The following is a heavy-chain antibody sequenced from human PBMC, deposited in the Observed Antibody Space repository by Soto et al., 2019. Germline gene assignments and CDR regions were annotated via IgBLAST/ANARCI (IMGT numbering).Heavy chain of an antibody. CDR2: IYHSGST. Sequence: SETLSLTCAVSGGSISSSSWWSCVRQPPGKGLEWIGEIYHSGSTNYNPSLKSRVTISVDKSKNQFSLKLSSVTAADTAVYYCASRADYDILTGYYYYGMDVWGQGTTVTVSS. D-gene: IGHD3-9*01. CDR3: ASRADYDILTGYYYYGMDV. CDR1: GGSISSSSW. V-gene: IGHV4-4*02. J-gene: IGHJ6*02.